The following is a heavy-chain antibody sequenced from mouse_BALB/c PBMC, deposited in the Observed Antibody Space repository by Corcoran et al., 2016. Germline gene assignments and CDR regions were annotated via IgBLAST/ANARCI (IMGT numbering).Heavy chain of an antibody. D-gene: IGHD4-1*01. J-gene: IGHJ1*01. V-gene: IGHV14-3*02. CDR1: GFNIKDTY. CDR3: ANWDWYFDV. CDR2: IDPANGNT. Sequence: EVQLQQSGAELVKPGASVKLSCTASGFNIKDTYMHWVKQRPELGLGWIGRIDPANGNTKYDPKFQGKATITADTSSNTAYLQLSSLTSEDTAVYYCANWDWYFDVWGAGTTVTVSS.